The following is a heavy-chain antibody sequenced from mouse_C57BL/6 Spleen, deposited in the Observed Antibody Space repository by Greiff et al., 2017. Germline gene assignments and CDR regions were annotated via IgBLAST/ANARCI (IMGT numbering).Heavy chain of an antibody. CDR1: GYAFSSSW. CDR2: IYPGDGDT. V-gene: IGHV1-82*01. J-gene: IGHJ2*01. Sequence: ESGPELVKPGASVKISCKASGYAFSSSWMNWVKQRPGKGLEWIGRIYPGDGDTNYNGKFKGKATLTADKSSSTAYMQLSSLTSEDSAVYFCACYYGSSWNYFDYWGQGTTLTVSS. D-gene: IGHD1-1*01. CDR3: ACYYGSSWNYFDY.